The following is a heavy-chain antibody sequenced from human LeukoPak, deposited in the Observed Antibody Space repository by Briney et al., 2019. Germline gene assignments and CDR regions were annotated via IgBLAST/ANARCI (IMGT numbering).Heavy chain of an antibody. D-gene: IGHD1-26*01. CDR1: GYTFTSYD. V-gene: IGHV1-8*01. Sequence: ASVKVSCKASGYTFTSYDINWVRQATGQGLEWMGWMNPNSGNTGYAQKFQGRVTMTRNTSISTAYMGLSSLRSEDTAVYYCARGDPTGRPGIGFDYWGRGTLVTVSS. CDR3: ARGDPTGRPGIGFDY. CDR2: MNPNSGNT. J-gene: IGHJ4*02.